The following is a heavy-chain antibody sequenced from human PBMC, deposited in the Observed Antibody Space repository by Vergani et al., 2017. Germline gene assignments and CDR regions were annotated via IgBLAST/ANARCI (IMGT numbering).Heavy chain of an antibody. CDR1: EFTFSDVW. CDR3: TAEKEVAFYYSYYHMDL. V-gene: IGHV3-15*01. J-gene: IGHJ6*03. CDR2: IKSNADGGSA. D-gene: IGHD2-21*01. Sequence: EGQLVESGGGLVKPGGSLRLSCAASEFTFSDVWMSWVRQAPGKGLEWVARIKSNADGGSADYAASVKGRFIISRDDSKNFLYLQMNSLKIEYTALYFCTAEKEVAFYYSYYHMDLWGKGTTVTVSS.